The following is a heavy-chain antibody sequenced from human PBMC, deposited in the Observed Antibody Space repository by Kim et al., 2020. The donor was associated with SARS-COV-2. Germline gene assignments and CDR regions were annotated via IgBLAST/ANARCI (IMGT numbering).Heavy chain of an antibody. V-gene: IGHV3-30-3*01. CDR3: ARARDPVVSLNIDY. D-gene: IGHD3-22*01. J-gene: IGHJ4*02. CDR2: ISYDGSNK. CDR1: GFTFSSYA. Sequence: GGSLRLSCAASGFTFSSYAMHWVRQAPGKALEWVAVISYDGSNKYYADSVKGRFTISRDNSKNTLYLQMNSLRAEDTAVYYCARARDPVVSLNIDYWGQGTLVTVSS.